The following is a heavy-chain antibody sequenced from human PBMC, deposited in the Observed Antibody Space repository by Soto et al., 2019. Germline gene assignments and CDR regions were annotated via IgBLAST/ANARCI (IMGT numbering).Heavy chain of an antibody. V-gene: IGHV4-34*01. Sequence: QVQLQQWGAGLLKPSETLSLTCAVYCGSFSGYYWSWIRQPPGKGLEWIGEINHSGSTNYNPSLKRRVTRSVDTSKSRFCLKLSSVTAADTAVYYCARTSRLDCWGQGTLVTVSS. D-gene: IGHD6-6*01. CDR3: ARTSRLDC. CDR1: CGSFSGYY. J-gene: IGHJ4*02. CDR2: INHSGST.